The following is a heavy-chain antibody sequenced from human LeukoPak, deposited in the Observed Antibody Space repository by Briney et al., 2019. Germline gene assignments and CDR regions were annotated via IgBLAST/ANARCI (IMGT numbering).Heavy chain of an antibody. Sequence: SETLSLTCTVSGVSISSYYWSWIRQPPGKGLEWIGYIYYSGSTNYNPSLKSRVTISVDTSKNQFSLKLSSVTAADTAVYYCARGKYHYDSRPVAGWYFDYWGQGTLVTASS. CDR1: GVSISSYY. D-gene: IGHD3-22*01. CDR2: IYYSGST. V-gene: IGHV4-59*01. J-gene: IGHJ4*02. CDR3: ARGKYHYDSRPVAGWYFDY.